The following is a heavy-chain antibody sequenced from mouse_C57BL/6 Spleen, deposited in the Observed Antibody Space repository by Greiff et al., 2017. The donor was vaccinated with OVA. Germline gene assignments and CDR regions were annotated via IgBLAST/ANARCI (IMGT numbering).Heavy chain of an antibody. CDR1: GYAFSSSW. J-gene: IGHJ4*01. Sequence: QVQLKESGPELVKPGASVKISCKASGYAFSSSWMNWVKQRPGKGLEWIGRIYPGDGDTNYNGKFKGKATLTADKSSSTAYMQLSSLTSEDSAVYFCARRGQYGNYEGYYAMDYWGQGTSVTVSS. V-gene: IGHV1-82*01. CDR2: IYPGDGDT. CDR3: ARRGQYGNYEGYYAMDY. D-gene: IGHD2-1*01.